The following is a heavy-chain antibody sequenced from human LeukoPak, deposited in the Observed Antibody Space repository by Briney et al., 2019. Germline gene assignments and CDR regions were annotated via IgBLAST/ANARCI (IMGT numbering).Heavy chain of an antibody. CDR3: AKNGQTPTYDY. D-gene: IGHD2-8*01. Sequence: GGSLRLSCAASGFTFSSYAMSWVRQAPGKGLEWVSAISGSGAGTYYADSVEGRFTISRDNSKNTLYLQMNSLRAEDTAVYYCAKNGQTPTYDYWGQGTLVTVSS. V-gene: IGHV3-23*01. J-gene: IGHJ4*02. CDR1: GFTFSSYA. CDR2: ISGSGAGT.